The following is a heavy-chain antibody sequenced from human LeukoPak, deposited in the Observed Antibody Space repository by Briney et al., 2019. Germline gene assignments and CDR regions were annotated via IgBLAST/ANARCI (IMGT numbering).Heavy chain of an antibody. V-gene: IGHV1-18*01. Sequence: GASVKVSCKASGYTFTSYGISWVRQAPGQGLEWMGWISAYNGNTNYAQKLQGRVTMTTDTSTSTAYMELRSLRSDDTAVYYCARSDSSGYYYVWSYWGQGTLVTVSS. CDR3: ARSDSSGYYYVWSY. J-gene: IGHJ4*02. D-gene: IGHD3-22*01. CDR2: ISAYNGNT. CDR1: GYTFTSYG.